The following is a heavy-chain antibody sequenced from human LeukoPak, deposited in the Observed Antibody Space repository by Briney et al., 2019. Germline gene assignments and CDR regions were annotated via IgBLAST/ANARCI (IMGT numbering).Heavy chain of an antibody. Sequence: PGGTLRLSCAASGFTFSSYGMSWVRQAPGKGLEWVSAISGSGGSTYYADSVKGRFTISRDNSKNTLYLQMNSLRAEDTAVYYCAKLGAGGYNLAYWGQGTLVTVSS. D-gene: IGHD5-24*01. CDR2: ISGSGGST. J-gene: IGHJ4*02. CDR1: GFTFSSYG. V-gene: IGHV3-23*01. CDR3: AKLGAGGYNLAY.